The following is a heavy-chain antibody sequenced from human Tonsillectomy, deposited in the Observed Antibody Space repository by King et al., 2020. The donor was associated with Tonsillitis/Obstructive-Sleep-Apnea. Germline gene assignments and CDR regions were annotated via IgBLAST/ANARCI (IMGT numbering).Heavy chain of an antibody. CDR2: VNGTGTET. CDR1: GFTFSNYA. J-gene: IGHJ4*02. CDR3: AKDYRGGEGQFDY. Sequence: VQLVEAGGGLEQPGGSLRLSCAASGFTFSNYAMSWVRQAPGKGLEWVSGVNGTGTETWYADLVKGRFTISRDNSKNTLYLQMYSLRGEDTAVYYCAKDYRGGEGQFDYWGQGTLVTVSS. V-gene: IGHV3-23*04. D-gene: IGHD3-16*01.